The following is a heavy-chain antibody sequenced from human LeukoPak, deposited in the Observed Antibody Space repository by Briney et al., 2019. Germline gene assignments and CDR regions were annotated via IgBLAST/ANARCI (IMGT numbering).Heavy chain of an antibody. Sequence: GGSLRLSCTASGFTFSDYYMSWIRQAPGKGLEWVSYISSSGSTIYYADSVKGRFTISRDNSKNTLYLQMNSLRAEDTAVYYCARGGSYLSAFDIWGQGTMVTVSS. CDR2: ISSSGSTI. J-gene: IGHJ3*02. CDR1: GFTFSDYY. D-gene: IGHD1-26*01. CDR3: ARGGSYLSAFDI. V-gene: IGHV3-11*01.